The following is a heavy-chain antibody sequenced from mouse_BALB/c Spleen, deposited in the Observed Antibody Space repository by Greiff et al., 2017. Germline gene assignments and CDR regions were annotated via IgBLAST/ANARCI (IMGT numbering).Heavy chain of an antibody. CDR1: GYTFTSYW. D-gene: IGHD2-3*01. CDR3: ARLAYDGYYY. J-gene: IGHJ2*01. CDR2: INPSNGRT. V-gene: IGHV1S81*02. Sequence: QVQLQQPGAELVKPGASVKLSCKASGYTFTSYWMHWVKQRPGQGLEWIGEINPSNGRTNYNEKFKSKATLTVDKSSSTAYMQLSSLTSEDSAVYYCARLAYDGYYYWGQGTTLTVSS.